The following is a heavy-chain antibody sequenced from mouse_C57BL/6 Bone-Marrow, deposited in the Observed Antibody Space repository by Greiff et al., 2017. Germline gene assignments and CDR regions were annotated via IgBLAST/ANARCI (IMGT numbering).Heavy chain of an antibody. J-gene: IGHJ3*01. CDR2: IYPRSGNT. V-gene: IGHV1-81*01. CDR3: ARGVSPFAY. CDR1: GYTFTSSG. Sequence: QVQLQQSGAELARPGASVKLSCKASGYTFTSSGISWVKQRTGQGLEWIGEIYPRSGNTYYNEKFKGKATLTADKSSSTAYMELRSLTSEDSTVYFCARGVSPFAYWGQGTLVTVSA.